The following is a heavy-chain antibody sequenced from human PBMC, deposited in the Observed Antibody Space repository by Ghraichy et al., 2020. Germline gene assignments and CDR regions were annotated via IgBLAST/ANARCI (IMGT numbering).Heavy chain of an antibody. CDR1: GFPFSDYS. V-gene: IGHV3-21*01. CDR2: IDLTSSYI. D-gene: IGHD2-21*02. Sequence: GGSLRLSCVASGFPFSDYSMNWVRQAPGKGLEWVSSIDLTSSYIYYADSLKGRFTISRDNARNSLYLQMNSLRAEDTAVYYCARDRLPLNGDVVSWGQGSLVTVSS. J-gene: IGHJ5*01. CDR3: ARDRLPLNGDVVS.